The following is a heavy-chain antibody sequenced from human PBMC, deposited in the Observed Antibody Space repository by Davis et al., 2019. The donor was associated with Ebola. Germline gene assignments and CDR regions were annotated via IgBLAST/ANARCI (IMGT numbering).Heavy chain of an antibody. Sequence: ASVKVSCKASGYTFTSYGISWVRQAPGQGLAWMVSITAYNCNSNYAQKLQGRVTMTTDTSTSTAHMELRSLRSDDTAVYYCARCKWELPDDYWGQGTLVTVSS. D-gene: IGHD1-26*01. CDR2: ITAYNCNS. CDR3: ARCKWELPDDY. V-gene: IGHV1-18*01. CDR1: GYTFTSYG. J-gene: IGHJ4*02.